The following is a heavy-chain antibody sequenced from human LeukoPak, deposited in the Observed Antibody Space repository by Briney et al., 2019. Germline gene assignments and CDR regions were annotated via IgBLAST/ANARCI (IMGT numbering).Heavy chain of an antibody. CDR1: GFTFSNYW. J-gene: IGHJ4*02. Sequence: GGSLRLSCAASGFTFSNYWMHWVRQAPGKGLVWVSRIDNGGSDTSHADSVKGRFTISRDNAKNTLYLQMNSLRAEDTAVYYCARDPGSGSFLWGQGTLVTVSS. D-gene: IGHD1-26*01. CDR2: IDNGGSDT. V-gene: IGHV3-74*01. CDR3: ARDPGSGSFL.